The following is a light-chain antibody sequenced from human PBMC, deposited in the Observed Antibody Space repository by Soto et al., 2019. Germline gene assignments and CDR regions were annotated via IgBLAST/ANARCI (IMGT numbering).Light chain of an antibody. CDR1: SSDVGRYNL. CDR2: EVT. V-gene: IGLV2-23*02. J-gene: IGLJ2*01. CDR3: YSYAGSTTFVV. Sequence: QSALTQPASVSGSPGRSITISCTGTSSDVGRYNLVSWFQQHPGKAPKLMIYEVTKRPSGVSNRFSASKSGNTASLTISGLQAEDEADYYCYSYAGSTTFVVFGGGTKLTVL.